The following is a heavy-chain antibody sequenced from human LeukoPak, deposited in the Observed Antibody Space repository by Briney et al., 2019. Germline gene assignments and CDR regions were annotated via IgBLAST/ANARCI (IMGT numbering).Heavy chain of an antibody. CDR2: IRYDGSNK. D-gene: IGHD3-22*01. Sequence: GGSLRLSCVASGFTFSSYGMHWVRQAPGKGLEWVAFIRYDGSNKYYADSVKGRFTISRDNSKNTLYLQMNSLRAEDTAVYYCAKDDNYYDSSGYGPFDYWGQGTLVTVSS. V-gene: IGHV3-30*02. CDR3: AKDDNYYDSSGYGPFDY. J-gene: IGHJ4*02. CDR1: GFTFSSYG.